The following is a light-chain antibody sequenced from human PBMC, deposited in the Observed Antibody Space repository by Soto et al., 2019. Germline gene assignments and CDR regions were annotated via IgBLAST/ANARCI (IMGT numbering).Light chain of an antibody. Sequence: QSVLTQPASVSGSPGQSITISCTGTSTDVGNYNYVSWYQQHPGTAPKLMIFEVSNRPSGASDRFSGSKSGNTASLTISGLQAEDEADYYCCSYTTTTTLYVFGTGTKVTVL. CDR3: CSYTTTTTLYV. V-gene: IGLV2-14*01. CDR2: EVS. J-gene: IGLJ1*01. CDR1: STDVGNYNY.